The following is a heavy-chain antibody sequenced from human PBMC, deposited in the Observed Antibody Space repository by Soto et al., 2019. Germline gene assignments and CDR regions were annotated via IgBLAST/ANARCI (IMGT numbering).Heavy chain of an antibody. J-gene: IGHJ6*02. CDR1: GFPFDNYA. V-gene: IGHV3-23*01. CDR2: ISGGSPKE. CDR3: AKVSLGALTFTDYYYYGLDV. D-gene: IGHD1-26*01. Sequence: GGSLRLSCEASGFPFDNYAMSWVRQAPGKGLEWVSAISGGSPKEFYAESVKGRFTISGDNSKNTLYLQMNSLRAEDTAVYYCAKVSLGALTFTDYYYYGLDVWGQGTTVTVSS.